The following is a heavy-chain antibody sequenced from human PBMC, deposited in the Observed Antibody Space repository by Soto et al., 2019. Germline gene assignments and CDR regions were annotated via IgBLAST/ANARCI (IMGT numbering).Heavy chain of an antibody. CDR3: ATWATGMVYYFDY. Sequence: DSVKVSCKASGYTFTSYAMHWVRQAPGQRLEWMGWINAGNGNTKYSQKFQGRVTITRDTSASTAYMELSSLRSEDTAVYYCATWATGMVYYFDYWGQGTLVTVSS. CDR2: INAGNGNT. D-gene: IGHD3-9*01. CDR1: GYTFTSYA. J-gene: IGHJ4*02. V-gene: IGHV1-3*01.